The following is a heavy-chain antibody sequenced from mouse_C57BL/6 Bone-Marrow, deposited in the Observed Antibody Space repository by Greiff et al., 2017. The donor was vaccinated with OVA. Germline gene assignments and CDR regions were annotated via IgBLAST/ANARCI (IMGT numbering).Heavy chain of an antibody. J-gene: IGHJ3*01. CDR2: FYPGSGSI. V-gene: IGHV1-62-2*01. CDR1: GYTFTEYT. D-gene: IGHD1-1*01. Sequence: QVQLQQSGAELVKPGASVKLSCKASGYTFTEYTIHWVKQRSGQGLEWIGWFYPGSGSIKYNEKFKDKATLTADKSSSTVYMELSRLTSEDSAVYFCARHEEGEDGSSPAWCAYWGQGTLVTVSA. CDR3: ARHEEGEDGSSPAWCAY.